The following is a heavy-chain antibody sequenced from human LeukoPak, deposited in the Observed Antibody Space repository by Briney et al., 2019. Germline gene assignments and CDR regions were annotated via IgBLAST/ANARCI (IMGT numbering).Heavy chain of an antibody. J-gene: IGHJ6*02. CDR2: ISASSGST. Sequence: TGGSVRLSCAASGFTFGGFAISWVRQAPGKGLEWVSSISASSGSTYYADSVKGRFTTSRDNPKSTLFLQMHSLRVEDTALYYCARVNYYYYYGMDVWGQGTTVTASS. V-gene: IGHV3-23*01. CDR3: ARVNYYYYYGMDV. CDR1: GFTFGGFA. D-gene: IGHD4-23*01.